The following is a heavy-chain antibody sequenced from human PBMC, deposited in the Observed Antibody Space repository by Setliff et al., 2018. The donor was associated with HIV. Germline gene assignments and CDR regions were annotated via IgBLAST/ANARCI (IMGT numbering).Heavy chain of an antibody. J-gene: IGHJ4*02. Sequence: SETLSLTCTVSGGSISSGSYFWTWIRQPAGKGLEWTGHIYTSGSTNYNSSLKSRVTISVDTSKNQFSLKLSSVTAADTAVYYCARDAPWDSYSLDYWGQGTLVTVSS. CDR1: GGSISSGSYF. CDR3: ARDAPWDSYSLDY. D-gene: IGHD5-18*01. CDR2: IYTSGST. V-gene: IGHV4-61*09.